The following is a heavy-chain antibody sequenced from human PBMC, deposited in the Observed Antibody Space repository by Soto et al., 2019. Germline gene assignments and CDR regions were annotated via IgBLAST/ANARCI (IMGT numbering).Heavy chain of an antibody. D-gene: IGHD6-19*01. CDR1: GASVSSGSFY. Sequence: SETLSLTCSVSGASVSSGSFYWSWIRQPPGKGLEWIGFIYNNETFNYNPSLKSRVTLSVDTSKHQFSLKLSSVAAADTAVYYCARVPLRYSSSHNFDSWGQGALVTVSS. J-gene: IGHJ4*02. V-gene: IGHV4-61*01. CDR3: ARVPLRYSSSHNFDS. CDR2: IYNNETF.